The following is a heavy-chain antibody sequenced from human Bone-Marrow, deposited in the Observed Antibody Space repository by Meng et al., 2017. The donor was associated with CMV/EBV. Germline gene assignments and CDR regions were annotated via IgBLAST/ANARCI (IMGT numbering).Heavy chain of an antibody. D-gene: IGHD3-10*01. CDR3: ARESLGDSPNYYYYYGMDV. CDR1: GFSVSSNY. J-gene: IGHJ6*02. CDR2: IYSGGGT. Sequence: GESLKISCAAPGFSVSSNYMSWVRQAPGKGLEWVSIIYSGGGTDYADSVKGRFTISRDNSKNTLYLQMNSLRAEDTAVYYCARESLGDSPNYYYYYGMDVWGQGTTVTVSS. V-gene: IGHV3-66*02.